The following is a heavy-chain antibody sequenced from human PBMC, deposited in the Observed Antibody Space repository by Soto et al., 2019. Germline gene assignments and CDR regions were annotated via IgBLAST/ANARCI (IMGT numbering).Heavy chain of an antibody. J-gene: IGHJ3*02. CDR2: IYYSGST. V-gene: IGHV4-30-4*01. CDR1: GGSISSGDYY. Sequence: SETLSLTCTVSGGSISSGDYYWSWIRQPPGKGLEWIGSIYYSGSTYYNPSLKSRVTISVDTSKNQFSLKLNSVTAADTAVYYCARDMGIAAAGSSGDAFDIWGQGTMVTVSS. CDR3: ARDMGIAAAGSSGDAFDI. D-gene: IGHD6-13*01.